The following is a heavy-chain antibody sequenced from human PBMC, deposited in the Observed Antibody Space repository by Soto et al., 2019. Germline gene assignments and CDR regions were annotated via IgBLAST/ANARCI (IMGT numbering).Heavy chain of an antibody. D-gene: IGHD3-10*01. CDR3: GRHAYGSGSYIYYGVDV. CDR2: IYYSGST. V-gene: IGHV4-61*05. CDR1: DGSSGSSGYY. J-gene: IGHJ6*02. Sequence: PSETQSVTCSVADGSSGSSGYYWGWIKQPPGRGLEWIGYIYYSGSTNYNPSLKSRVTISLDTSKNQFSLKLSSVTAADTAVYYCGRHAYGSGSYIYYGVDVWGQGTTVTVSS.